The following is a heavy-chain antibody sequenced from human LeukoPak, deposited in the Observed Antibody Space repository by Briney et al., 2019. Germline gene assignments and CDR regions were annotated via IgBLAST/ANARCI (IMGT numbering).Heavy chain of an antibody. CDR3: ARRGGSYFDY. V-gene: IGHV3-30*03. J-gene: IGHJ4*02. CDR2: ISNDGSNK. CDR1: GFTFSSSG. D-gene: IGHD1-26*01. Sequence: GGSLRLSCAASGFTFSSSGMHWVRQAPGKGLEWLAVISNDGSNKYYADSVKGRFTISRDNPKNTLYLEMNSLRAEDTAVYYCARRGGSYFDYWGQGTLVTVSS.